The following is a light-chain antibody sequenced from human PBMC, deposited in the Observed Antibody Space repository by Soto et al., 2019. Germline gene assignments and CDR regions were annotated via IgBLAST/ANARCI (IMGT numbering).Light chain of an antibody. Sequence: AIRMTQSPSSFSASTGDRVTITCRASQGISSYLAWYQQEPGKAPKLLIYAASTLQSGVPSRFSGSGSGTDFTLTISCLQSEDFATYYCQQYYSYPATFGQGTKVEIK. CDR3: QQYYSYPAT. V-gene: IGKV1-8*01. CDR2: AAS. J-gene: IGKJ1*01. CDR1: QGISSY.